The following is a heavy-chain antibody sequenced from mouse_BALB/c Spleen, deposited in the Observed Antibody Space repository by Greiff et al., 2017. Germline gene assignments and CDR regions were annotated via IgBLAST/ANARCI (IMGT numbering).Heavy chain of an antibody. J-gene: IGHJ3*01. D-gene: IGHD6-1*01. CDR3: ARRLPLAY. Sequence: VQLQQSGAELMKPGASVKISCKATGYTFSSYWIEWVKQRPGHGLEWIGEILPGSGSTNYNEKFKGKATFTADTSSNTAYMQLSSLTSEDSAVYYCARRLPLAYWGQGTLVTVSA. CDR2: ILPGSGST. V-gene: IGHV1-9*01. CDR1: GYTFSSYW.